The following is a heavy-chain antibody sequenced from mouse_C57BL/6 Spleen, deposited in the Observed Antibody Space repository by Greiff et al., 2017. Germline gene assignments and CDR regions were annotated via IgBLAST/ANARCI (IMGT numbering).Heavy chain of an antibody. V-gene: IGHV1-18*01. CDR3: ARDPYYYGSSYGYFDV. CDR2: INPNNGGT. CDR1: GYTFTDYN. Sequence: EVQLQQSGPELVKPGASVKIPCKASGYTFTDYNMDWVKQSHGKSLEWIGDINPNNGGTIYNQKFKGKATLTVDKSSSTAYMELRSLTSEDTAVYYCARDPYYYGSSYGYFDVWGKGTTVTVSS. D-gene: IGHD1-1*01. J-gene: IGHJ1*03.